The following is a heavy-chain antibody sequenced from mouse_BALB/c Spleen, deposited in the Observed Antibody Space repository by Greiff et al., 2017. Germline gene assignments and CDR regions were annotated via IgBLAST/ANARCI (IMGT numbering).Heavy chain of an antibody. V-gene: IGHV7-3*02. CDR2: IRNKANGYTT. CDR1: GFTFTDYY. Sequence: EVKLQESGGGLVQPGGSLRLSCATSGFTFTDYYMSWVRQPPGKALEWLGFIRNKANGYTTEYSASVKGRFTISRDNSQSILYLQMNTLRAEDSATYYCARDYRYGAMDYWGQGTSVTVSS. CDR3: ARDYRYGAMDY. D-gene: IGHD2-14*01. J-gene: IGHJ4*01.